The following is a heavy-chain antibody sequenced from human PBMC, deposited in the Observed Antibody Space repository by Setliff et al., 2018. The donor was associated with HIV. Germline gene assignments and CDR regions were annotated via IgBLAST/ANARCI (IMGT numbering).Heavy chain of an antibody. V-gene: IGHV1-3*01. D-gene: IGHD2-21*01. CDR3: ARSAYCGGDCYSFWDY. CDR2: INAGNGNT. J-gene: IGHJ4*02. CDR1: GDTFTTYA. Sequence: GASVKVSCKASGDTFTTYALHWVRQAPGQRLEWMGWINAGNGNTIYSQKFQGRVTITRDTSASTAYMELSSLRSEDTAVYYCARSAYCGGDCYSFWDYWGQGTLVTVSS.